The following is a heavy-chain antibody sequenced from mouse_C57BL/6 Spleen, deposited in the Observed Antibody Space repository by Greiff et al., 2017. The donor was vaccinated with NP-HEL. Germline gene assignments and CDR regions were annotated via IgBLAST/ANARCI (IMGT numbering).Heavy chain of an antibody. CDR1: GFTFSDYY. D-gene: IGHD2-3*01. V-gene: IGHV5-16*01. J-gene: IGHJ2*01. CDR3: ARVYDGYLFFDY. Sequence: EVQLMESEGGLVQPGSSMKLSCKASGFTFSDYYMAWVRQSPEKGLEWVANINSGGSSTYYQDSLKSRVIITTDNATSILYLQMSSLKSEDTATYYCARVYDGYLFFDYWGQGTTLTVSS. CDR2: INSGGSST.